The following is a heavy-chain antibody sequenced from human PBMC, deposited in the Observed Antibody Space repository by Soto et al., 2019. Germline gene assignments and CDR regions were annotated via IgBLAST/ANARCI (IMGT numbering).Heavy chain of an antibody. CDR2: ISYDGSNK. D-gene: IGHD5-12*01. V-gene: IGHV3-30*18. CDR3: AKDQSVATIKGNGMDV. CDR1: GFTFSSYG. Sequence: HPGGSLRLSCAASGFTFSSYGMHWVRQAPGKGLEWVAVISYDGSNKYYVDSVKGRFTISRDNSKNTLYLQMNSLRAEDTAVYYCAKDQSVATIKGNGMDVWGQGTTVTVSS. J-gene: IGHJ6*02.